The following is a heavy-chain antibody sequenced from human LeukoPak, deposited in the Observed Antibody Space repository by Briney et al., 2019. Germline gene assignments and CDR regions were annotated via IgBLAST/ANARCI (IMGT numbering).Heavy chain of an antibody. CDR1: GYSFTSYW. Sequence: GESLKISCQGSGYSFTSYWIGWVRQMPGKGLEWMGIIYPGDSDTRYSPSFQGQVTISADKSISTAYLQWSSLKASDTAMYYCARVLYGSGYYYGMDVWGKGTTVTVSS. J-gene: IGHJ6*04. V-gene: IGHV5-51*01. CDR2: IYPGDSDT. CDR3: ARVLYGSGYYYGMDV. D-gene: IGHD3-16*01.